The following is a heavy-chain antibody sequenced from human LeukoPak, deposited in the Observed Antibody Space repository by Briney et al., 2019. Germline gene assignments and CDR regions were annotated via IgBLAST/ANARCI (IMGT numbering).Heavy chain of an antibody. CDR2: IYYSGST. J-gene: IGHJ4*02. Sequence: PSETLCLTCTVSGGSISSSSYYGGWIRQPPGKGLEWIGSIYYSGSTYYNPSLKSRVTISVDTSKNQFSLKLSSVTAADTAVYYCARGSGSYGYWGQGTLVTVSS. CDR1: GGSISSSSYY. CDR3: ARGSGSYGY. D-gene: IGHD1-26*01. V-gene: IGHV4-39*01.